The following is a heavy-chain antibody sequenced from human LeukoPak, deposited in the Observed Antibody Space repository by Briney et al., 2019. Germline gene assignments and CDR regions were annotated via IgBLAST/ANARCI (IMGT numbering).Heavy chain of an antibody. J-gene: IGHJ4*02. CDR2: INPNSGGT. CDR1: VYTFTRYY. CDR3: ARVGNYYDSSGYSLRY. V-gene: IGHV1-2*02. D-gene: IGHD3-22*01. Sequence: ASVKVSCKASVYTFTRYYMHWVRQAPGQGLEWMGWINPNSGGTNYAQKFQGRVTMTRDTSISTAYMELSRLRSDDTAVYYCARVGNYYDSSGYSLRYWGQGTLVTVSS.